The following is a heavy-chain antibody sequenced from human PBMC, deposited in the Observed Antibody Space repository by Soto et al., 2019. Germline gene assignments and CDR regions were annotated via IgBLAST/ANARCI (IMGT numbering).Heavy chain of an antibody. CDR1: GYTFTVYH. J-gene: IGHJ4*02. CDR3: ARDLAKGGGSAGFDY. V-gene: IGHV1-2*02. CDR2: INPKSGGT. D-gene: IGHD1-26*01. Sequence: ASVKVSCKASGYTFTVYHMHWVRQAPGQGLEWMGWINPKSGGTMYPQKFQGRVTMTWDTSISAAYMALTRLRSDDTAVYYCARDLAKGGGSAGFDYWGQGTLVTVSS.